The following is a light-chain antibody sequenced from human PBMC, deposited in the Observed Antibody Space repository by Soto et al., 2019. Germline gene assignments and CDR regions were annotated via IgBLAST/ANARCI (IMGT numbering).Light chain of an antibody. J-gene: IGKJ1*01. Sequence: DIQMTQSPSSLSASVGDRVTITCQASQSISSYLNWYQQKPGKAPKLLIYAASSLQSGVPSRFSGSGSGTDFTLTISSLQPEDFATYYCQQSYSTPRTCGQGTKVDI. CDR3: QQSYSTPRT. CDR1: QSISSY. V-gene: IGKV1-39*01. CDR2: AAS.